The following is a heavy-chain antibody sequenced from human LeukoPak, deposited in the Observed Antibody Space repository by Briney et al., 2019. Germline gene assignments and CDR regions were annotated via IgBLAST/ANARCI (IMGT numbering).Heavy chain of an antibody. Sequence: GGSLRLSCAASGYTFSSYTMNWVRQAPGKGLEWLSQISSTSSTIYYADSAKGRFTISRDNAENSLYLQMNSLRDEDTAVYYCANSRTFDVWGQGTMVTVSP. CDR3: ANSRTFDV. J-gene: IGHJ3*01. D-gene: IGHD2-21*01. CDR2: ISSTSSTI. V-gene: IGHV3-48*02. CDR1: GYTFSSYT.